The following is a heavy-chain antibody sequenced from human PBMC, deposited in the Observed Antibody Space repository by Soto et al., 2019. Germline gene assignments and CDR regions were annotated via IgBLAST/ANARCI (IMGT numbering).Heavy chain of an antibody. Sequence: SETLSLTCAVYGGSFSGYYWSWIRQPPGKGLEWIGEINHSGSTNYNPSLKSRVTISVDTSKNQFSLKLSSVTAADTAVYYCARSRIVPAAIRREFDYWGHGTLVTVSS. V-gene: IGHV4-34*01. CDR1: GGSFSGYY. CDR3: ARSRIVPAAIRREFDY. CDR2: INHSGST. J-gene: IGHJ4*01. D-gene: IGHD2-2*01.